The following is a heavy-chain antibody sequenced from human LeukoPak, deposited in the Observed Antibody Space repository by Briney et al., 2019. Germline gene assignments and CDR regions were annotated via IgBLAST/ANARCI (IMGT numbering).Heavy chain of an antibody. Sequence: ASVTVSCKASGYTFTGYYMHWVRQAPGQGLEWMGWINPNSGGTNYAQKFQGRVTMTRDTSISTAYMELSRLRSDDTAVYYCARDSGGRGYSYGSFDYWGQGTLVTVSS. CDR1: GYTFTGYY. CDR2: INPNSGGT. CDR3: ARDSGGRGYSYGSFDY. D-gene: IGHD5-18*01. V-gene: IGHV1-2*02. J-gene: IGHJ4*02.